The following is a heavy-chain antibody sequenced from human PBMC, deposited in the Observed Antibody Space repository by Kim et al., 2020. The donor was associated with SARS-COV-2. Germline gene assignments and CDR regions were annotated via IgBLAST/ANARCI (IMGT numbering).Heavy chain of an antibody. CDR1: GGSISSYY. D-gene: IGHD3-9*01. J-gene: IGHJ6*02. V-gene: IGHV4-59*01. CDR2: IYYSGST. CDR3: ARGGGAVHPLYDILTGYYNAGYYYYYYGRDV. Sequence: SETLSLTCTVSGGSISSYYWSWIRQPPGKGLEWIGSIYYSGSTNYNPSLKSRVTISVDTSKNQFSLKLSSVTAADTAVYYCARGGGAVHPLYDILTGYYNAGYYYYYYGRDVWGQGTTVTVSS.